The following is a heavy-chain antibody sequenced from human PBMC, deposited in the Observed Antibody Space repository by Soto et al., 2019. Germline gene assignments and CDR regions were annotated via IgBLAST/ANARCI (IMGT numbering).Heavy chain of an antibody. J-gene: IGHJ6*03. CDR1: GFTFSSYW. CDR2: IKQDGSEK. D-gene: IGHD5-18*01. V-gene: IGHV3-7*01. CDR3: ARDLGKVTTNYYYYYYMDV. Sequence: GGSLRLSCAASGFTFSSYWMSWVRQAPGKGLEWVANIKQDGSEKYYVDSVKGRFTISRDNAKNSLYLQMNSLRAEDTAVYYCARDLGKVTTNYYYYYYMDVWGKGTTVTVSS.